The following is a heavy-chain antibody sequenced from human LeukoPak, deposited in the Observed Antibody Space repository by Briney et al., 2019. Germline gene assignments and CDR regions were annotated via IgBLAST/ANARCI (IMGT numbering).Heavy chain of an antibody. D-gene: IGHD4-17*01. CDR1: GFTFSAYA. Sequence: PGGSLRLSCTASGFTFSAYAMMWVRQAPGKEPEWVSAIRCGGGSAFYADSVKGRFTISRDNSKYTLFLQMNSLRAEDTAVYYCARDPNGDYIGAFDMWGPGTMVTVSS. CDR3: ARDPNGDYIGAFDM. V-gene: IGHV3-23*01. J-gene: IGHJ3*02. CDR2: IRCGGGSA.